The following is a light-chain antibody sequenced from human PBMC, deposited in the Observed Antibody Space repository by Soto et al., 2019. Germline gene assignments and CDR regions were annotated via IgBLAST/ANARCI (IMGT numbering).Light chain of an antibody. CDR1: SSDVGGYNY. CDR3: CSYAGSYTGV. J-gene: IGLJ2*01. CDR2: DVS. Sequence: QSALTQPRSVSGSPGQSVTISCTGTSSDVGGYNYVSWYQQHPGKAPKLMIYDVSKRPSGVPDRFSGSKSGNTASLTISGLQAEDEADYYCCSYAGSYTGVFAGGTKVTVL. V-gene: IGLV2-11*01.